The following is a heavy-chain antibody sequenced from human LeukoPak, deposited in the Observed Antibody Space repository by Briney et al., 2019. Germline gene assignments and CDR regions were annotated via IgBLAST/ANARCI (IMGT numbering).Heavy chain of an antibody. CDR3: ARGGGSYGIFDY. Sequence: GGSLRLSCAASGFTFSSYAMSWVRQAPGKGLEWVSAISGSGGSTYYADSVKGRFTISRDNSKNTLYLQMNSLRAEDTAVYYCARGGGSYGIFDYWGQGTLVTVSS. J-gene: IGHJ4*02. CDR2: ISGSGGST. D-gene: IGHD1-26*01. V-gene: IGHV3-23*01. CDR1: GFTFSSYA.